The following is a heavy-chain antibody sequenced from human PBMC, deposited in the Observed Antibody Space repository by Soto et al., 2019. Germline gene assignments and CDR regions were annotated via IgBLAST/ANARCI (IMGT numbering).Heavy chain of an antibody. J-gene: IGHJ5*02. CDR3: ARTYYDILTGYRGWFDP. CDR2: VDPNGGGS. V-gene: IGHV1-2*04. D-gene: IGHD3-9*01. CDR1: GYSFTDYE. Sequence: ASVKVSCKTSGYSFTDYELHWVRQAPGRGLEWMGWVDPNGGGSNSAQKFQGWVTMTWDTSISTAYMELSTVTAADTAVYYCARTYYDILTGYRGWFDPWGQGTLVTVSS.